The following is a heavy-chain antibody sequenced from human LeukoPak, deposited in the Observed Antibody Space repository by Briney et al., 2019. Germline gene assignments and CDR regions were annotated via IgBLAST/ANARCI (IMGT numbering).Heavy chain of an antibody. CDR2: MNQDGSEK. Sequence: GGSLRLSCVTSGFTFSRYWMSWVRQAPGKGREWVANMNQDGSEKYYVDSVKGRFTISRDNAKNSLYQQMNSLRAEDTAVYYCAAMTSVTTGDYWGQGTLVAVSS. J-gene: IGHJ4*02. D-gene: IGHD4-11*01. CDR1: GFTFSRYW. CDR3: AAMTSVTTGDY. V-gene: IGHV3-7*01.